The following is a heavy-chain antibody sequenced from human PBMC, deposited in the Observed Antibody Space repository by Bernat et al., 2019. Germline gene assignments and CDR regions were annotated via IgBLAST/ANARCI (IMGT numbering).Heavy chain of an antibody. V-gene: IGHV3-72*01. CDR2: IRDKPNSYTT. CDR3: SRRSRGYGYYSFDY. CDR1: GFTFSDHY. D-gene: IGHD4-17*01. J-gene: IGHJ4*02. Sequence: EVQLVESGGDLVQPGGSLRLSCAASGFTFSDHYMDWVRQAPGKGLEWVGRIRDKPNSYTTEYAASVKGRFTIQRDDSKNSLYLQMNSLKTEDTAVYYCSRRSRGYGYYSFDYWGQGTLVTVSS.